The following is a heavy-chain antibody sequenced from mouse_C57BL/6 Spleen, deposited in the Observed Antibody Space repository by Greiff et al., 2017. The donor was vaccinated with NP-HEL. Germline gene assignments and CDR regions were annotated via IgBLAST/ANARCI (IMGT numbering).Heavy chain of an antibody. CDR2: ISGGGGNT. J-gene: IGHJ1*03. Sequence: DVMLVESGGGLVKPGGSLKLSCAASGFTFSSYTMSWVRQTPEKRLEWVATISGGGGNTYYPDSVKGRFTISRDNAKNTLYLQMSSLRSEDTALYYCARHHYLDVWSTVTTVTVSS. CDR1: GFTFSSYT. V-gene: IGHV5-9*01. CDR3: ARHHYLDV.